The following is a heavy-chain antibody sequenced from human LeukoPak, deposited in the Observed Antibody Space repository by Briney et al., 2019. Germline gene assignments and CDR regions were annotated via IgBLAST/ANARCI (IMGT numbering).Heavy chain of an antibody. Sequence: AGGSLRLSCVACGFSFSDYYMRWIRQAPGRGLEWISYISGSGSDLYYADSVKGRFTISRDNANNSLYLQMNSLRAEDTAVYYCARSIGYYYTMDVWGQGTTVTVSS. CDR2: ISGSGSDL. J-gene: IGHJ6*02. CDR1: GFSFSDYY. V-gene: IGHV3-11*01. CDR3: ARSIGYYYTMDV. D-gene: IGHD3-22*01.